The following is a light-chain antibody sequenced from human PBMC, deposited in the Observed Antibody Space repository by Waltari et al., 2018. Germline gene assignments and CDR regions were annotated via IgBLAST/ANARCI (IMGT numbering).Light chain of an antibody. CDR2: GAS. J-gene: IGKJ3*01. CDR1: QSVSSSY. Sequence: EIVLTQSPGPLSLSTGERATLSCRASQSVSSSYLAWYQQKPGQGPRLLIYGASSRATGIPDRFSGSGSGTDFTLTISRLEPEDFAVYYCQQYGSSPLFTFGPGTKVDIK. V-gene: IGKV3-20*01. CDR3: QQYGSSPLFT.